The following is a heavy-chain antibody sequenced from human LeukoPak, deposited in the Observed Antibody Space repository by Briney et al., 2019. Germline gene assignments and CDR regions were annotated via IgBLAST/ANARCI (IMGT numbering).Heavy chain of an antibody. CDR1: GVSFSGYY. J-gene: IGHJ4*02. D-gene: IGHD6-13*01. CDR3: ASAPLGRIAAAGTLGY. V-gene: IGHV4-34*01. CDR2: INHSGST. Sequence: SETLSLTCAVYGVSFSGYYWSWIRQPPGKGLEWIGEINHSGSTNYNPSLKSRVTISVDTSKNQFSLKLSSVTAADTAVYYCASAPLGRIAAAGTLGYWGQGTLVTVSS.